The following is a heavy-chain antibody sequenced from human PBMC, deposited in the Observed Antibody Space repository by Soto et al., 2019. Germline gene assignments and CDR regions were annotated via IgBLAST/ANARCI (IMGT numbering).Heavy chain of an antibody. CDR1: GFTFSSYS. CDR2: ISSSSSYI. J-gene: IGHJ4*02. V-gene: IGHV3-21*01. CDR3: ARTVQSLRWFGELSY. D-gene: IGHD3-10*01. Sequence: EVQLVESGGGLVKPGGSLRLSCAASGFTFSSYSMNWVRQAPGKGLEWVSSISSSSSYIYYADSVKGRFTISRDNAKNSLYLQMNSLRAEDTAVYYCARTVQSLRWFGELSYWGQGTLVTVSS.